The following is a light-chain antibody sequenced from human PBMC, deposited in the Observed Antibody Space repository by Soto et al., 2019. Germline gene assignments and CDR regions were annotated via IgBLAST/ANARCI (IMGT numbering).Light chain of an antibody. CDR3: QQYYTTPSPT. Sequence: DIVMTQSPDSLAVSLGERATINCKSSQSVLYSSNNKNYLAWYQQKPGQPPKLLIYWASTRESGVPDRFSGSGSETDFTLIISSLQAEDVAVYHCQQYYTTPSPTFGGGTKVEIK. V-gene: IGKV4-1*01. J-gene: IGKJ4*01. CDR2: WAS. CDR1: QSVLYSSNNKNY.